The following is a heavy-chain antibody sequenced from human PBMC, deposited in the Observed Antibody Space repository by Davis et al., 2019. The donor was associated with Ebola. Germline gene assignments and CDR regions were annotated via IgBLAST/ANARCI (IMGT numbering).Heavy chain of an antibody. Sequence: GGSLRLFCAASGFTFSSYSMNWVRQAPGKGLEWVSYISSSSSTIYYADSVKGRFTISRDNAKNSLYLQMNSLRAEDTAVYYCAKDQGEGPVVTLEVYYYYGMDVWGQGTTVTVSS. CDR3: AKDQGEGPVVTLEVYYYYGMDV. CDR1: GFTFSSYS. V-gene: IGHV3-48*04. J-gene: IGHJ6*02. CDR2: ISSSSSTI. D-gene: IGHD4-23*01.